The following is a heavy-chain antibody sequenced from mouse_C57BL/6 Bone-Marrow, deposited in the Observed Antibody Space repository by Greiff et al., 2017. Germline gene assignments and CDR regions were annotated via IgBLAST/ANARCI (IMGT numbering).Heavy chain of an antibody. CDR1: GYTFTSYW. J-gene: IGHJ4*01. CDR2: IDPSDSYT. D-gene: IGHD1-1*01. V-gene: IGHV1-59*01. Sequence: QVQLKQPGAELVRPGTSVKLSCKASGYTFTSYWMHWVKQRPGQGLEWIGVIDPSDSYTNYNQKFKGKATLTVDTSSSTAYMQLSSLTSEDSAVYYCARDHYASRGLDYWGQGTSVTVSS. CDR3: ARDHYASRGLDY.